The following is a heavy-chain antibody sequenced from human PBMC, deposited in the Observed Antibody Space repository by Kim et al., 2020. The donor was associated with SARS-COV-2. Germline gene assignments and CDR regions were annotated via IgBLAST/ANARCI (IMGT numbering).Heavy chain of an antibody. V-gene: IGHV4-4*02. CDR3: ARDQRREGVRWSDFDY. J-gene: IGHJ4*02. D-gene: IGHD3-3*01. CDR1: GGSISSSNW. CDR2: IYHSGST. Sequence: SETLSLTCAVSGGSISSSNWWSWVRQPPGKGLEWIGEIYHSGSTNYNPSLKSRVTISVDKSKNQFSLKLSSVTAADTAVYYCARDQRREGVRWSDFDYWGQGTLVTVSS.